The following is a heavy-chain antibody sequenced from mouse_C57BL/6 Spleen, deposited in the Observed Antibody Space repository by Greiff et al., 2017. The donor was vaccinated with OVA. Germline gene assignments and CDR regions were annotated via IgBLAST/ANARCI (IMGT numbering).Heavy chain of an antibody. CDR2: INPSTGGT. CDR3: AREAAQALYAMDY. CDR1: GYSFTGYY. D-gene: IGHD3-2*02. V-gene: IGHV1-42*01. J-gene: IGHJ4*01. Sequence: VQLKQSGPELVKPGASVKISCKASGYSFTGYYMNWVKQSPEKSLEWIGEINPSTGGTTYNQKFKAKATLTVDKSSSTAYMQLKSLTSEDSAVYYYAREAAQALYAMDYWGQGTSVTVSS.